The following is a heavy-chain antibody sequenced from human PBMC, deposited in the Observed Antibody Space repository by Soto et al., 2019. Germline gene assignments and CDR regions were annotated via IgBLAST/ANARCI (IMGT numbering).Heavy chain of an antibody. CDR3: AREHYDILTGYSEGDY. D-gene: IGHD3-9*01. V-gene: IGHV3-21*01. CDR2: ISSSSSYI. CDR1: GFTFSSYS. Sequence: EVQLVESGGGLVKPGGSLRLSCAASGFTFSSYSMNWVRQAPGKGLEWVSSISSSSSYIYYADSVKGRFTISRDNAKNSLYLQMNSLRAEDTAVYYCAREHYDILTGYSEGDYWGQGTLVTVSS. J-gene: IGHJ4*02.